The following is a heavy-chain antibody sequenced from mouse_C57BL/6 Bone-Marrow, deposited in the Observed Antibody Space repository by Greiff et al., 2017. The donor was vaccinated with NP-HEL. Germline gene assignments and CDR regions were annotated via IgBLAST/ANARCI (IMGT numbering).Heavy chain of an antibody. V-gene: IGHV5-2*03. CDR2: INSDGGST. CDR3: ASRSSMITAVVAY. D-gene: IGHD2-4*01. Sequence: EVKVVESGGGLVQPGESLKLSCESNEYEFPSHDMSWVRKTPEKRLELVAAINSDGGSTYYPDTMERRFIISRDNTKKTLYLQMSSLRSEDTALYYCASRSSMITAVVAYWGQGTLVTVSA. J-gene: IGHJ3*01. CDR1: EYEFPSHD.